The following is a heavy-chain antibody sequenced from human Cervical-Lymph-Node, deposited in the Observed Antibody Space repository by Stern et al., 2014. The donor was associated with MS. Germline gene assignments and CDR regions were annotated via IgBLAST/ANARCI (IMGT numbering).Heavy chain of an antibody. Sequence: QVTLKESGPALLKPTQTLTLTCTLSGFSLSTTGMCVSWIRQPPGKALEWLARIDWADAKLYHTPLKTRLALPKNISKNQVVLTMTNMDPVDTATYFCARIRGSYGFFDYWGQGTQVTVSS. D-gene: IGHD5-18*01. CDR3: ARIRGSYGFFDY. J-gene: IGHJ4*02. CDR1: GFSLSTTGMC. CDR2: IDWADAK. V-gene: IGHV2-70*04.